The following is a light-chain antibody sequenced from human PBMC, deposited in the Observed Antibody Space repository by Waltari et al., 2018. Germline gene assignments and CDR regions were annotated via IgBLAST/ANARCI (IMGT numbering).Light chain of an antibody. Sequence: QSVLTQPASVSGSPGQSITISCTATSSDVGNSTVVSWYLQDPGKVPKLLIYEDTMRPSGVSNRFSGSKSVNTAFLTVAGLRTEDEGDYYCCSYSRSGTFLFGTGTRVTVL. V-gene: IGLV2-23*01. CDR2: EDT. CDR3: CSYSRSGTFL. CDR1: SSDVGNSTV. J-gene: IGLJ1*01.